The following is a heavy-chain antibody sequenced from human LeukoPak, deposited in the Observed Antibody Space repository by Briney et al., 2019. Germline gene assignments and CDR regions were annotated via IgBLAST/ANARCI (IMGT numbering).Heavy chain of an antibody. V-gene: IGHV4-30-4*01. CDR1: GGSISSGDYY. CDR2: IYYSGST. CDR3: ARVRYYYDSSGYYYYSDY. J-gene: IGHJ4*02. D-gene: IGHD3-22*01. Sequence: SETLSLTCTVSGGSISSGDYYWSWIRQPPGKGLEWIGYIYYSGSTYYNPSLKSRVTISVDTSKNQFSLKLSSVTAADTAVYYCARVRYYYDSSGYYYYSDYWGQGTLVTVSS.